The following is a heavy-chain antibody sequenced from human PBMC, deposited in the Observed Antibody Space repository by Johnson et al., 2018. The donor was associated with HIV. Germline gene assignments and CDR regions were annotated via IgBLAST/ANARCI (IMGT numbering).Heavy chain of an antibody. D-gene: IGHD6-6*01. V-gene: IGHV3-7*05. CDR1: GFTFSSYW. CDR3: AKDLGYSSSSRAFDI. J-gene: IGHJ3*02. Sequence: VQLVESGGGLVQPGGSLILSCAASGFTFSSYWMSWVRQAPGKGLEWVANIKQDGSEKYYVDSVKGRFTISRDNSKNTLYLQMNSLRAEDTAVYYCAKDLGYSSSSRAFDIWGQGTMVTDSS. CDR2: IKQDGSEK.